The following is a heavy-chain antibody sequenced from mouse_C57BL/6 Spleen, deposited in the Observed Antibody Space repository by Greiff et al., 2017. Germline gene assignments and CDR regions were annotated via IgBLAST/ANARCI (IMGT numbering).Heavy chain of an antibody. J-gene: IGHJ3*01. CDR1: GYTFTNYW. CDR3: ARSSYGNYGFAY. V-gene: IGHV1-63*01. CDR2: IYPGGGYT. D-gene: IGHD2-1*01. Sequence: QVQLQQSGAELVRPGTSVKMSCKASGYTFTNYWIGWAKQRPGHGLEWIGDIYPGGGYTNYNEKFKGKATLTVDKPSSTAYMQLSSLTSEDSAVYYCARSSYGNYGFAYWGQGTLVTVSA.